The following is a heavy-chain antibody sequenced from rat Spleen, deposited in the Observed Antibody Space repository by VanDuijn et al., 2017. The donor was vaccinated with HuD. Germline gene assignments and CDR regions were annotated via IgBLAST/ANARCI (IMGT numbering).Heavy chain of an antibody. CDR3: ARHGYTRYYFDY. CDR1: GFTFSNYD. D-gene: IGHD1-9*01. Sequence: EVQLVESGGGLVQPGRSLKLSCAASGFTFSNYDMAWVRQAPTKGLEWIASISTGDSSGHSSTYYAESVEGRFTISRDNVKSTLYLKMDSLRSEDTASYYCARHGYTRYYFDYWGQGVMVTVSS. CDR2: ISTGDSSGHSST. J-gene: IGHJ2*01. V-gene: IGHV5-25*01.